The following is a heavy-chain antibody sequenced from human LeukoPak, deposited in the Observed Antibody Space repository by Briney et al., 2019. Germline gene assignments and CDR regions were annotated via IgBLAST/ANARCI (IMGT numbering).Heavy chain of an antibody. J-gene: IGHJ3*02. Sequence: ASVKVSCKASGYTFTSYGISWVRQAPGQGLEWMGWISIHNGNTNYAQKLQGRVTMTTDTSTSTAYMELRSLRSDDTAVYYCAKTRTTYYYDSSGSDAFDIWGQGTMVTVSS. V-gene: IGHV1-18*01. CDR1: GYTFTSYG. CDR2: ISIHNGNT. D-gene: IGHD3-22*01. CDR3: AKTRTTYYYDSSGSDAFDI.